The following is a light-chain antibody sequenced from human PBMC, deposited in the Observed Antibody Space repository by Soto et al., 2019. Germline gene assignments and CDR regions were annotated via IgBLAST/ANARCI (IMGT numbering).Light chain of an antibody. CDR1: SSDVGGYNY. CDR3: SSYTTANTYV. Sequence: LTQPASVSGSPGQSITISCTGTSSDVGGYNYVYWYQQHPGKAPKLMIYEVSNRPSGVSNRFSGSKSGNTASLTISGLQAEDEADYYCSSYTTANTYVFGTGTKVTV. J-gene: IGLJ1*01. V-gene: IGLV2-14*01. CDR2: EVS.